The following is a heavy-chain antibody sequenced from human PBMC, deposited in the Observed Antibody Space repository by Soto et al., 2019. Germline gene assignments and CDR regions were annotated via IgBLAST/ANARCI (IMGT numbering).Heavy chain of an antibody. V-gene: IGHV3-23*01. J-gene: IGHJ4*02. D-gene: IGHD2-8*01. Sequence: EVQLLESGGGLVQPGGSLRLSCAASGFTFSSYAMSWVRQAPGKGLEWVSAISGSGGSTYYADSVKGRFTISRDNSKNTLYLQMNSLRDEDTAVYYCAKSDILMVYAAPPGQIDYWGQGTLVTVSS. CDR2: ISGSGGST. CDR3: AKSDILMVYAAPPGQIDY. CDR1: GFTFSSYA.